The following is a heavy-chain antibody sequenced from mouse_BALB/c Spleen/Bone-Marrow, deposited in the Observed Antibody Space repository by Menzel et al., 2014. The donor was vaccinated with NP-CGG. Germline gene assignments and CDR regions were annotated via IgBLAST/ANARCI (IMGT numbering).Heavy chain of an antibody. Sequence: QVQLKQSGAELVSPGASVTLSCKASGYTFTDYVMNWVKKRPGQGLEWIGRIYPGSGETNYNQKFKGKATFSVDRSSSTVFMVLNSLTSESPAVYCCGRGNYGSHYAMDYWGQGTSVTVSS. CDR3: GRGNYGSHYAMDY. D-gene: IGHD1-1*01. V-gene: IGHV1-11*01. CDR1: GYTFTDYV. J-gene: IGHJ4*01. CDR2: IYPGSGET.